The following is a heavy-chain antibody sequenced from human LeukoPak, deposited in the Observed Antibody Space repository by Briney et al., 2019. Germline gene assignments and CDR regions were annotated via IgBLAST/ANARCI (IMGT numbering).Heavy chain of an antibody. V-gene: IGHV4-38-2*02. CDR2: IYHSGST. J-gene: IGHJ5*02. CDR1: GYSISSGYY. Sequence: SETLSLTCTVSGYSISSGYYWGWIRQPPGKGLEWIGSIYHSGSTYYNPSLKSRVTISVDTSKNQFSLKLSSVTAADTAVYYCAREVFNYALPVINWFDPWGQGTLVTVSS. CDR3: AREVFNYALPVINWFDP. D-gene: IGHD1-7*01.